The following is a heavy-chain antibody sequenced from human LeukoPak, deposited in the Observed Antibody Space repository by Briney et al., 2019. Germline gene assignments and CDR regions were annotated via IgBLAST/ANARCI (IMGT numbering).Heavy chain of an antibody. D-gene: IGHD1-1*01. CDR3: ATAGRQPTYYYYGMDV. CDR1: GYTLTELS. V-gene: IGHV1-24*01. J-gene: IGHJ6*02. CDR2: FDPEDGET. Sequence: ASVKVSCKVSGYTLTELSMHWVRQAPGKGLEWMGGFDPEDGETIYAQKFQGRVTMTEDTSTDTAYMELSSLRSEDTAVYYCATAGRQPTYYYYGMDVWGQGTTVTVSS.